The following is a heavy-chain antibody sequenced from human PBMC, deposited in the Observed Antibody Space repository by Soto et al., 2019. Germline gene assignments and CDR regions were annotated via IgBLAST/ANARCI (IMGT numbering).Heavy chain of an antibody. Sequence: GGSLRLSCAASGFTFSSYGMHWVRQAPGKGLEWVAVISYDGSNKYYADSVKGRFTISRDNSKNTLYLQMNSLRAEDTAVYYCAKAWYYDFWSGPTVLDYWGQGTLVTLSS. D-gene: IGHD3-3*01. CDR1: GFTFSSYG. J-gene: IGHJ4*02. CDR2: ISYDGSNK. CDR3: AKAWYYDFWSGPTVLDY. V-gene: IGHV3-30*18.